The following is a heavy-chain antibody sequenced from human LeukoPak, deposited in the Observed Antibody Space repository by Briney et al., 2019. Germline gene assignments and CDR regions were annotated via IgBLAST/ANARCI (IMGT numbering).Heavy chain of an antibody. CDR2: IRYDGSNK. V-gene: IGHV3-30*02. J-gene: IGHJ3*02. CDR1: GFTFSSYG. D-gene: IGHD6-13*01. CDR3: AKEELAPHAFDI. Sequence: PGGSLRLSCAASGFTFSSYGMHWVRQAPGKGLEGVAFIRYDGSNKYYADSVKGRFTISRDNSKNTLYLQMNSLRAEDTAVYYCAKEELAPHAFDIWGQGTMVTVSS.